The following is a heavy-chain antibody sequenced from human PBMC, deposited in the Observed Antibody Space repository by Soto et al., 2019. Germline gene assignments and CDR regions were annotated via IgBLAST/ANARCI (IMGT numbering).Heavy chain of an antibody. J-gene: IGHJ4*02. CDR1: GGSISSYY. D-gene: IGHD3-22*01. V-gene: IGHV4-59*01. Sequence: QVQLQESGPGLVKPSETLSLTCTVSGGSISSYYWSWIRQPPGKGLEWIGYIYYSGSTNYNPSLKSRVTISVDTSKNQSSLKLRSVTAADTAVYYCARDQGSGYYDYWGQGTLVTVSS. CDR3: ARDQGSGYYDY. CDR2: IYYSGST.